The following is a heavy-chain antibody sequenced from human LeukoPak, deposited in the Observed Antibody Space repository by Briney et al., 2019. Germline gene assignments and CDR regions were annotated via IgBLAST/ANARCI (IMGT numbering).Heavy chain of an antibody. CDR3: ARGRIAAAGTYAFDI. V-gene: IGHV3-21*01. Sequence: GGSLRLSCAASGFTFSSYSMNWVRQAPGKGLEWVSSISSSSSYIYYADSVKGRFTISRDNAKNSLYLQMNSLRAEDTAVYYCARGRIAAAGTYAFDIWGQGTMATVSS. D-gene: IGHD6-13*01. J-gene: IGHJ3*02. CDR2: ISSSSSYI. CDR1: GFTFSSYS.